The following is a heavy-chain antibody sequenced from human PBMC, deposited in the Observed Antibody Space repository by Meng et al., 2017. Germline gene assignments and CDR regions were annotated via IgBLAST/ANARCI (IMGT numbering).Heavy chain of an antibody. Sequence: GESLKISCAASGFTFSSYAMHWVRQAPGKGLEWVSLISWDGGSTYYADSVKGRFTISRDNSKNSLYLQMNSLRAEDTALYYCATNIGIVGATSYYYYGMDVWGQGTTVTVSS. CDR3: ATNIGIVGATSYYYYGMDV. CDR1: GFTFSSYA. CDR2: ISWDGGST. D-gene: IGHD1-26*01. J-gene: IGHJ6*02. V-gene: IGHV3-43D*03.